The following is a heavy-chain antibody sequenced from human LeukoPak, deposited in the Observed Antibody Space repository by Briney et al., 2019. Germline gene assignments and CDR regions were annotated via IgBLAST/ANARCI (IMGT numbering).Heavy chain of an antibody. J-gene: IGHJ4*02. Sequence: GGSLRLSCAASGFTFSTYAMSWVRQAPGKGLEWVSAIDSTGGNTYYADSVKGRFTISRDNSKNTLYLQMNSLRAEDTAVYYCAKDQGYCTNGVCYTHYWGQGTLVTVSS. V-gene: IGHV3-23*01. CDR2: IDSTGGNT. D-gene: IGHD2-8*01. CDR1: GFTFSTYA. CDR3: AKDQGYCTNGVCYTHY.